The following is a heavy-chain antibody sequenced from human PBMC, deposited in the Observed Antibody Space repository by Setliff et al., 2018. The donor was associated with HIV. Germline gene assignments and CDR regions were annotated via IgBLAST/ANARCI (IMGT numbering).Heavy chain of an antibody. CDR1: RTTFSGYG. D-gene: IGHD3-22*01. Sequence: ETLSLSCRGFRTTFSGYGLNWVRQAPGMGLEWVSAVSNTGRRTFYADSVKGRFTISKDNFENVVYLQMNSLRVDDTAVYYCARASYYYDSSGWVDYWGQGTLVTVSS. V-gene: IGHV3-23*05. CDR2: VSNTGRRT. CDR3: ARASYYYDSSGWVDY. J-gene: IGHJ4*02.